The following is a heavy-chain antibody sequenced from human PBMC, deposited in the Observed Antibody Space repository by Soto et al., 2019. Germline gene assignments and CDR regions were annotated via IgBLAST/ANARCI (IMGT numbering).Heavy chain of an antibody. CDR2: ISTTGNT. D-gene: IGHD1-20*01. J-gene: IGHJ5*02. Sequence: SETLSLTCTVSGDTITSFSWNWIRQSAGKGLEWIGRISTTGNTHYNPSLKSRATISVDTSKNQFSLRLTSVTAADTAIYYCTRRYNWNDNYFDPWGPGALVTVSS. CDR3: TRRYNWNDNYFDP. V-gene: IGHV4-4*07. CDR1: GDTITSFS.